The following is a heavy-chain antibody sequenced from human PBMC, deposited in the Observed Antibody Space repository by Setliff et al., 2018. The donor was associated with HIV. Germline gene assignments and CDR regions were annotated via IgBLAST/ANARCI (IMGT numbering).Heavy chain of an antibody. Sequence: SETLSLTCTVSGGSVNNNNYYWGWIRQPPGKGLEYIGSVYYNGHVYYSASLESRVTIAMDTSKNQVSLKLNSVTAADTAVYLCVRHLSAMATVDYWGQGALVTVSS. J-gene: IGHJ4*02. CDR1: GGSVNNNNYY. CDR3: VRHLSAMATVDY. D-gene: IGHD6-25*01. CDR2: VYYNGHV. V-gene: IGHV4-39*01.